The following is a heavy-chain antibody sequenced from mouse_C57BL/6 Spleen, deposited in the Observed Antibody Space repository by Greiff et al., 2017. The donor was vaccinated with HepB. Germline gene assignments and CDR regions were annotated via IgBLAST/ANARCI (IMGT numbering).Heavy chain of an antibody. J-gene: IGHJ4*01. Sequence: EVKLMESGGGLVKPGGSLKLSCAASGFTFSSYAMSWVRQTPEKRLEWVATISDGGSYTYYPDNVKGRFTISRDNAKNNLYLQMSHLKSEDTAMYYCARERGTGSAMDYWGQGTSVTVSS. CDR3: ARERGTGSAMDY. CDR2: ISDGGSYT. V-gene: IGHV5-4*01. D-gene: IGHD4-1*01. CDR1: GFTFSSYA.